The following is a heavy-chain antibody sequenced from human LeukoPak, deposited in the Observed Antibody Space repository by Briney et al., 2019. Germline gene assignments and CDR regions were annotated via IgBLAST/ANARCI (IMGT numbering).Heavy chain of an antibody. J-gene: IGHJ6*03. D-gene: IGHD5-24*01. CDR1: GGSISSGSYY. CDR3: ARERREIHYYYYYMDV. Sequence: PSQTLSLTCTVSGGSISSGSYYWSWIRQPAGKGLEWIGRIYTSGSTNYNPSLKSRVTISVDTSKNQFSLKLSSVTAADTAMYYCARERREIHYYYYYMDVWGKGTTVTVSS. CDR2: IYTSGST. V-gene: IGHV4-61*02.